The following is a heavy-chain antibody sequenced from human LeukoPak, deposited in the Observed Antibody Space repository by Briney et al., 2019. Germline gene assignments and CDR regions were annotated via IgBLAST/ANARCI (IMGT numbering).Heavy chain of an antibody. J-gene: IGHJ5*02. CDR3: AKDLSARWDSSIWAPGNWFDP. Sequence: GGSLRLSCAASGFTFSSYAMSWVRQAPGKGLEWVSAISGSGGSTYYADSVKGRFTISRDNSKNTLYLQMNSLRAEDTVVYYCAKDLSARWDSSIWAPGNWFDPWGQGTLVTVSS. D-gene: IGHD6-13*01. CDR2: ISGSGGST. CDR1: GFTFSSYA. V-gene: IGHV3-23*01.